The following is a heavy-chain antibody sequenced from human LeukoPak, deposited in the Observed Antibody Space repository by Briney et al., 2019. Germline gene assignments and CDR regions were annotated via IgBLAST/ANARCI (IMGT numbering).Heavy chain of an antibody. D-gene: IGHD6-13*01. CDR2: INPNSGGT. V-gene: IGHV1-2*02. Sequence: ASVKVSCKASGYTFTGYYMHWVRQAPGQGLEWMGWINPNSGGTNYAQKFQGRVAMTRDTSISTAYMELSRLRSDDTAVYCCARGKQQLAKYFQHWGQGTLVTVSS. J-gene: IGHJ1*01. CDR1: GYTFTGYY. CDR3: ARGKQQLAKYFQH.